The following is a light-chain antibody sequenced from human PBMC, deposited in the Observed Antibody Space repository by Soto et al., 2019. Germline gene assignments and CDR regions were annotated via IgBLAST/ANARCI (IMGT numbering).Light chain of an antibody. CDR2: WAS. CDR3: QQYYSNPRT. V-gene: IGKV4-1*01. J-gene: IGKJ1*01. CDR1: QSALYTSNNKNY. Sequence: DIVMTQSPDSLAVSLGERATINCKSSQSALYTSNNKNYLAWYQQKPGQPPKLLIFWASTRESGVPDRFSGSGSGTDFTLTISSLQAEDVAVYYCQQYYSNPRTFGQGTKVDIK.